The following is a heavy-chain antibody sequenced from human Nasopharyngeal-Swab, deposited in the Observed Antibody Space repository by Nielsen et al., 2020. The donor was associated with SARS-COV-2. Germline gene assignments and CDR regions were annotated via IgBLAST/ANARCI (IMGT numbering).Heavy chain of an antibody. CDR2: ISAYNGNT. CDR1: GYTFTSYG. V-gene: IGHV1-18*01. Sequence: ASVKVSCKASGYTFTSYGISWVRQAPGQGREWMGWISAYNGNTNYAKKLQGRVHMTTDTSTSTAYMELRSLRSDDTAVYYCARVGTPRSYYYYYGMDVWGQGTTVTVSS. CDR3: ARVGTPRSYYYYYGMDV. D-gene: IGHD1/OR15-1a*01. J-gene: IGHJ6*02.